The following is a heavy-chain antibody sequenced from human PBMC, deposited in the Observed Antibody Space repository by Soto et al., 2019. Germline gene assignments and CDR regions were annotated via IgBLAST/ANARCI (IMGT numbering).Heavy chain of an antibody. CDR3: GRGLSEVLLVEGIAARLYYSYGMKA. V-gene: IGHV4-34*01. Sequence: SETLSLTCAVYGGSFSGYYWSWVRQPPGKGLEWIGEINHSGSTNYNPSPKSRVTMSVDTTKNKSPLKLSSVTAADTTADYCGRGLSEVLLVEGIAARLYYSYGMKAWAQGTTVTVSS. CDR1: GGSFSGYY. D-gene: IGHD6-6*01. J-gene: IGHJ6*02. CDR2: INHSGST.